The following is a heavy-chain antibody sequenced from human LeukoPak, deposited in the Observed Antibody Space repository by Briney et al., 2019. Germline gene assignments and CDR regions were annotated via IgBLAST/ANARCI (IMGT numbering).Heavy chain of an antibody. CDR1: GYTFTATSG. J-gene: IGHJ5*02. CDR3: ARDGDELRYFDWLLGDWFDP. D-gene: IGHD3-9*01. Sequence: GASVKVSCKAAGYTFTATSGISWVRQAPGQGLEWMGWISAYNGYTNYAQKFQGRVTMTTDTSTSTAYMELRSLRSDDTAVYYCARDGDELRYFDWLLGDWFDPWGQGTLVTVSS. V-gene: IGHV1-18*01. CDR2: ISAYNGYT.